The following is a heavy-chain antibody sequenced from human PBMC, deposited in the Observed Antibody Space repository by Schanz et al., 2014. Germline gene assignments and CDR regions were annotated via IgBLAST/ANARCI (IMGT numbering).Heavy chain of an antibody. CDR3: ARGYSSSMDV. V-gene: IGHV3-66*01. J-gene: IGHJ6*02. D-gene: IGHD6-6*01. Sequence: EVQLVESGGGLVKPGGSLRLSCAASGFTFSRCGMHWVRQTPAKGLEWVSVIYSGGSTYYADSVKGRFTISRDNSKNTLYLQMNSLRAEDTAVYYCARGYSSSMDVWGQGTTVTVSS. CDR2: IYSGGST. CDR1: GFTFSRCG.